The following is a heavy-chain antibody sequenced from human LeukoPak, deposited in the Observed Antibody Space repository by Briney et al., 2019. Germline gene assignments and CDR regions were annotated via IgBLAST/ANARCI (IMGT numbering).Heavy chain of an antibody. CDR3: ARITTVTDLDY. V-gene: IGHV4-39*01. Sequence: SEPLSLTCTVSGGSISSSSYYWGWIRPPPGKGLEWIGSIYYSGSTYYNPSLKSRVTISVDTSKNQFSLKLSSVTAADTAVYYCARITTVTDLDYWGQGTLVTVSS. D-gene: IGHD4-17*01. CDR2: IYYSGST. CDR1: GGSISSSSYY. J-gene: IGHJ4*02.